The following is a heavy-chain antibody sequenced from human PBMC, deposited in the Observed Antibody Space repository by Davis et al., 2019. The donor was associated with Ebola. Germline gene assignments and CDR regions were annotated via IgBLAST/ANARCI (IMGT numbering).Heavy chain of an antibody. J-gene: IGHJ6*02. CDR3: AKRAVAANNIYYGMDV. V-gene: IGHV3-23*01. CDR1: GFTFSNYA. CDR2: ISGSGGST. D-gene: IGHD6-19*01. Sequence: GESLKISCAASGFTFSNYAMSWVRQAPGKGLEWVSAISGSGGSTYYADSVKGRFTISRDNSKNTLYLQMNSLRAEDTAVYYCAKRAVAANNIYYGMDVWGQGTAVTVSS.